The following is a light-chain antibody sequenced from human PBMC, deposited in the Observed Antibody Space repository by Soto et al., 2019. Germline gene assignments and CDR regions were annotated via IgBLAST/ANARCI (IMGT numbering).Light chain of an antibody. CDR1: QSVSSN. CDR2: GAS. Sequence: EIVMTQSPATLSVSPGESATLSCRASQSVSSNLAWYQQKPGQAPRLLIYGASTRATGIPARFSGSGSGTEFTLTISSLQSEDFAVYYCQQYKKWPPYTFGQGTKLEIK. V-gene: IGKV3-15*01. J-gene: IGKJ2*01. CDR3: QQYKKWPPYT.